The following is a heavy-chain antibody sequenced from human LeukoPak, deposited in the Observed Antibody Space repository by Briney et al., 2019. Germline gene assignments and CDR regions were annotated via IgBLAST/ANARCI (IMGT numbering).Heavy chain of an antibody. J-gene: IGHJ3*01. V-gene: IGHV3-30*03. CDR3: ARDSTSCRGCAFDV. D-gene: IGHD2-2*01. CDR1: GSTFSSYG. Sequence: GGSLRLSCAASGSTFSSYGMHWVRQAPGKGLEWVAVISYDGSNKYYADSVKGRFTISRDNAKNSLYLQMNSLRAEDTAVFYCARDSTSCRGCAFDVWGHGTLVTVSS. CDR2: ISYDGSNK.